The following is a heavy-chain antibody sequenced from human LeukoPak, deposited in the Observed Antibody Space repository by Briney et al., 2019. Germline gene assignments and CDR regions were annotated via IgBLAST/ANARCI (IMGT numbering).Heavy chain of an antibody. J-gene: IGHJ4*02. CDR3: ARPGYCSGGSCYSDY. V-gene: IGHV1-46*03. CDR1: GYTFTSYY. CDR2: INPSGGST. D-gene: IGHD2-15*01. Sequence: GASVKVSCKASGYTFTSYYMHWVRQAPGQGLEWMGIINPSGGSTSYAQKFQGRVTMTRDTSTGTVYMELSSLRSEDTAVYYCARPGYCSGGSCYSDYWGQGTLVTVSS.